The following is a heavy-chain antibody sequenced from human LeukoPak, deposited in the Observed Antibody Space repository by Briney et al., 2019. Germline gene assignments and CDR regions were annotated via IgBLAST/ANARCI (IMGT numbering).Heavy chain of an antibody. J-gene: IGHJ4*02. CDR1: GFIFRSYA. D-gene: IGHD6-19*01. CDR3: ARASQQSLFRVGLEY. Sequence: PGRSLRLSCAASGFIFRSYAMHWVRQAPGKGLEWVAGISYDGNDKHYADSVKDRFIISRDNSKNILFLEMNSLRVEDTALYYCARASQQSLFRVGLEYWGQGNLVTVSS. V-gene: IGHV3-30*04. CDR2: ISYDGNDK.